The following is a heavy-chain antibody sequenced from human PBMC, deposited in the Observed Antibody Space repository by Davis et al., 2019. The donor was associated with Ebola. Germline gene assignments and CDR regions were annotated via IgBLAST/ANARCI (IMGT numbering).Heavy chain of an antibody. CDR2: ISYDGSNK. D-gene: IGHD4-17*01. CDR3: AKSHLKTTVIYGPGDY. V-gene: IGHV3-30*18. CDR1: GFTFSSYA. Sequence: GESLKISCAASGFTFSSYAMSWVRQAPGKGLEWVAVISYDGSNKYYADSVKGRFTISRDNSKNTLYLQMNSLRAEDTAVYYCAKSHLKTTVIYGPGDYWGQGTLVTVSS. J-gene: IGHJ4*02.